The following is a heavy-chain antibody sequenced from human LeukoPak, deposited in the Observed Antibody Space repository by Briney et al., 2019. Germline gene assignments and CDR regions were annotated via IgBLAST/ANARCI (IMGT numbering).Heavy chain of an antibody. CDR1: GGSISSNY. D-gene: IGHD1-26*01. CDR2: IYYSGST. J-gene: IGHJ4*02. V-gene: IGHV4-59*01. CDR3: ARVGRRASPGAFDY. Sequence: PSETLSLTCTVSGGSISSNYWSWIPQPPGKGLEWIGYIYYSGSTNYNPSLKSRITISVDTSKNQFSLKLSSVTAADTAVYYCARVGRRASPGAFDYWGQGTLVTVSS.